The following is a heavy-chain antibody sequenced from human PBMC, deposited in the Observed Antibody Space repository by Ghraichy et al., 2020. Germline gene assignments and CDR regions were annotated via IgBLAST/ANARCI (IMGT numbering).Heavy chain of an antibody. V-gene: IGHV3-7*01. J-gene: IGHJ3*02. CDR2: IKVDGSEK. CDR3: ARVDGHGGRKGI. CDR1: GFTFSSYW. D-gene: IGHD1-14*01. Sequence: GALRLSCAASGFTFSSYWMSWVRQAPGKGLEWVANIKVDGSEKYYVDSVKGRFTISRDNAKNSLYLQMNSLRAEDTAVYYCARVDGHGGRKGIWGQGTMVTVSS.